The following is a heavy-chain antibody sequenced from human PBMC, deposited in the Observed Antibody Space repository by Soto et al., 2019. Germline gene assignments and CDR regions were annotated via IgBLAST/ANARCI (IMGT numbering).Heavy chain of an antibody. CDR3: ARHSSGFAAFDI. Sequence: GESLKISCKGSGYSFTSYWIAWVRQMPGKGLEWMGIIYPDDSDTRYSPSFQGQVTISADNSISTAFLQWSSLKASDSAMSYCARHSSGFAAFDIWGQGTMVTVSS. CDR1: GYSFTSYW. D-gene: IGHD3-22*01. J-gene: IGHJ3*02. CDR2: IYPDDSDT. V-gene: IGHV5-51*01.